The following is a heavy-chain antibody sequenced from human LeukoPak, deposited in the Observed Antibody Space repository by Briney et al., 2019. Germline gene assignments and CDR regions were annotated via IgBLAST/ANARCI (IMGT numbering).Heavy chain of an antibody. CDR1: GGSFRGYY. CDR3: AKHYGRSDY. D-gene: IGHD4-17*01. J-gene: IGHJ4*02. V-gene: IGHV4-34*01. Sequence: SETLSLTCAVYGGSFRGYYWSWIRQPPGKGLEWIGEINHGGSTNYNPSLKSRVTTSVDTSKNQFSLKLSSVTAADTAVYYCAKHYGRSDYWGQGSLVTVSS. CDR2: INHGGST.